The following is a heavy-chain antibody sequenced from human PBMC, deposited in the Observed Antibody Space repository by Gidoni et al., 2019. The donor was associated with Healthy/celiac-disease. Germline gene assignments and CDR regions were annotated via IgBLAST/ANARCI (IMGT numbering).Heavy chain of an antibody. CDR1: GFPFSSYA. CDR3: AKDPTRKGQNYYFDY. J-gene: IGHJ4*02. Sequence: EVQLVESGGGLVQPGGSLRLSCAASGFPFSSYAMSWVRQAQGEGLEWVSAISGSGGSTYYADSVKGRFTIARDNSKNTLYLQMNSLRAEDTAVYYCAKDPTRKGQNYYFDYWGQGTLVTVSS. CDR2: ISGSGGST. V-gene: IGHV3-23*04.